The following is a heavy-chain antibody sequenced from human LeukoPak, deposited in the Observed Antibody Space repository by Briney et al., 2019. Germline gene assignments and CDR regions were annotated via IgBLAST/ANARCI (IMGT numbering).Heavy chain of an antibody. CDR2: IKQDGSEK. J-gene: IGHJ3*02. CDR1: GFTFSSYG. D-gene: IGHD4-23*01. V-gene: IGHV3-7*01. CDR3: ARDDYGGNTGVDI. Sequence: PGGSLRLSCAASGFTFSSYGMHWVRQAPGKGLEWVANIKQDGSEKYYVDSVKGRFTISRDNAKNSLYLQMNSLRAEDTAVYYCARDDYGGNTGVDIWGQGTMVTVSS.